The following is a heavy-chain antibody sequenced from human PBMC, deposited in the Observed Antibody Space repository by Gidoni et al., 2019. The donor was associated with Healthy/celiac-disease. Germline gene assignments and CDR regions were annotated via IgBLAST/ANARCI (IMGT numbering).Heavy chain of an antibody. D-gene: IGHD1-1*01. J-gene: IGHJ1*01. CDR1: GFTFSSSG. Sequence: EVQLVESGGGFVQPGGSLSLSCAASGFTFSSSGRQWVRQAQGKGLVWVSRINSDGSSTSYADSVKCRFTISRDNAKNTLYLQMNSLRAEDTAVYYCARALYRNDVYFQHWGQGTLVTVSS. V-gene: IGHV3-74*01. CDR3: ARALYRNDVYFQH. CDR2: INSDGSST.